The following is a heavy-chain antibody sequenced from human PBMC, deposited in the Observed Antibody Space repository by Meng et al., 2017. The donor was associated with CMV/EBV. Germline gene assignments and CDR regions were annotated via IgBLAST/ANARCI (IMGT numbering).Heavy chain of an antibody. CDR1: GFTFDDYG. J-gene: IGHJ3*02. Sequence: GESLKISCAASGFTFDDYGMSWVRQAPGKGLEWVSGINWNGGSTGYADSVKGRFTISRDNAKNSLYLQMNSLRAEDTAVYYCAREFFNWNYSVVAFDIWGQGTMVTVSS. D-gene: IGHD1-7*01. CDR3: AREFFNWNYSVVAFDI. CDR2: INWNGGST. V-gene: IGHV3-20*04.